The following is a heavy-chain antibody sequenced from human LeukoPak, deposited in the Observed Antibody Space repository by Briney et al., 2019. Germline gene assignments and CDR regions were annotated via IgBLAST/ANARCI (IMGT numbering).Heavy chain of an antibody. J-gene: IGHJ3*02. V-gene: IGHV3-66*01. CDR1: GFTVSSNY. D-gene: IGHD1-26*01. CDR2: IYSGGNT. Sequence: GGSLRLSCAASGFTVSSNYMTWVRQAPGKGLEWVSVIYSGGNTYYADSVKGRFAISRDNTKNTLYLQMNSLRADDTAVYYCARDVGFIVGATPGAFDIWGQGTMVTVSS. CDR3: ARDVGFIVGATPGAFDI.